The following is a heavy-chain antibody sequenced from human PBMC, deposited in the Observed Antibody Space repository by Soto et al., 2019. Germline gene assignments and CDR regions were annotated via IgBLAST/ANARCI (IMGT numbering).Heavy chain of an antibody. J-gene: IGHJ4*02. CDR2: ISYDGSNK. CDR3: ASQLLYSSGWTDY. Sequence: QVQLVESGGGVVQPGRSLRLSCAASGFTFSSYAMHWVRQAPGKGLEWVAVISYDGSNKYYADSVKGRFTISRDNXKNTLYLQMNSLRAEDTAVYYCASQLLYSSGWTDYWGQGTLVTVSS. V-gene: IGHV3-30-3*01. D-gene: IGHD6-19*01. CDR1: GFTFSSYA.